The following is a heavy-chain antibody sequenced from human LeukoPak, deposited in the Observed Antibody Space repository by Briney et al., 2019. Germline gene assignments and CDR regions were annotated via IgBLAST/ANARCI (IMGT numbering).Heavy chain of an antibody. J-gene: IGHJ4*02. CDR3: ARDILRVTATVGY. Sequence: PGRSLRLSCAASGFTFSSYAMHWVRQAPGKGLEWVAVISYDGSNKYYADSVKGRFTISRDNSKNTMYLQMNSLRAEDTAVYYCARDILRVTATVGYWGQGTLVTVSS. CDR1: GFTFSSYA. D-gene: IGHD2-21*02. CDR2: ISYDGSNK. V-gene: IGHV3-30*01.